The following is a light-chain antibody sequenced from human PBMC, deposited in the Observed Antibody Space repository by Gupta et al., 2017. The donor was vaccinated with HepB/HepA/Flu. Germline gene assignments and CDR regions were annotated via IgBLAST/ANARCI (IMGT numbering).Light chain of an antibody. CDR2: TAS. J-gene: IGKJ5*01. CDR3: QHVNSSPLT. V-gene: IGKV1-9*01. Sequence: DSQLTQSPSFLSASVGERVTITSRASQDIHSSFIWHQHKPGKAPNLLTYTASTLQGGMPSKFSGSGSCAQLTLTVSSRQREDYATYYCQHVNSSPLTFGQGTLLDIK. CDR1: QDIHSS.